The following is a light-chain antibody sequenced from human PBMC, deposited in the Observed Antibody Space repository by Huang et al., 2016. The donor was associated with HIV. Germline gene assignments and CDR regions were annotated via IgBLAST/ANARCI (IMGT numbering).Light chain of an antibody. CDR1: QSVSSGS. CDR3: QQYGSSSWT. Sequence: IVLTQSPATLPLSPGASATLSCRAGQSVSSGSLAGYQQKPGQAPRLLSQGASRRDTGIPDRCSGSGSGTDFTLTISRLEPEDFAVYYCQQYGSSSWTFGQGTKVEIK. CDR2: GAS. J-gene: IGKJ1*01. V-gene: IGKV3-20*01.